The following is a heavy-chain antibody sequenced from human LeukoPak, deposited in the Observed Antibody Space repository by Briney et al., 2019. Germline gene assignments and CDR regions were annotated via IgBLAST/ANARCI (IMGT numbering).Heavy chain of an antibody. Sequence: ASVKVSCKASGYTFTGYYMHRVRQAPGQGLEWMGRINPNSGGTNYAQKFQGRVTMTRDTSISTAYMELSRLRSDDTAVYYCARGVIAARPFFRDYWGQGTLVTVSS. CDR1: GYTFTGYY. D-gene: IGHD6-6*01. J-gene: IGHJ4*02. CDR3: ARGVIAARPFFRDY. CDR2: INPNSGGT. V-gene: IGHV1-2*06.